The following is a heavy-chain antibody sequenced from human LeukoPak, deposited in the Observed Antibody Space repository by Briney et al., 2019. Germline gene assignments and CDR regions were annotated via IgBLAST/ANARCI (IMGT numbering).Heavy chain of an antibody. CDR3: ARVSSNYGSAAFDI. CDR1: GYTLTELS. CDR2: FDPEDGET. V-gene: IGHV1-24*01. D-gene: IGHD4-11*01. Sequence: GASVKVSCKVSGYTLTELSMHWVRQAPGKGLEWMGGFDPEDGETIYAQKLQGRVTMTTDTSTSTAYMELRSLRSDDTAVYYCARVSSNYGSAAFDIWGQGTMVTVSS. J-gene: IGHJ3*02.